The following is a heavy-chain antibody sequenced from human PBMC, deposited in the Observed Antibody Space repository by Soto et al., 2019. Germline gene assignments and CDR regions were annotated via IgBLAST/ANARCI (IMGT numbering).Heavy chain of an antibody. CDR1: GFTFSSYA. CDR3: ARDQYSSSWYPSHYGMDV. J-gene: IGHJ6*02. V-gene: IGHV3-30-3*01. Sequence: QVQLVESGGGVVQPGRSLRLSCAASGFTFSSYAMHWVRQAPGKGLEWVAVISYDGSNKYYADSVKGRFTISRDNSKNTLYLQMNSLRAEDTAVYYCARDQYSSSWYPSHYGMDVWGQGTTVTVSS. CDR2: ISYDGSNK. D-gene: IGHD6-13*01.